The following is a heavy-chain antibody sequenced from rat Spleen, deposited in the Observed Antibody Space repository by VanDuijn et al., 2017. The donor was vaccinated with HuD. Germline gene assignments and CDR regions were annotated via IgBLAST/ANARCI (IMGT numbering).Heavy chain of an antibody. V-gene: IGHV5-7*01. J-gene: IGHJ2*01. CDR1: GFTFSDYN. CDR2: ISYDGSST. CDR3: ATGRYHGYTSWYFDY. Sequence: EVQLVESGGGLVQPGRSLKLSCAASGFTFSDYNMAWVRQAPKKGLEWVATISYDGSSTYYIDSVKGRFTISRDNAKSTQYLQMDSLRSEDTATYYCATGRYHGYTSWYFDYWGQGVMVTVSS. D-gene: IGHD1-9*01.